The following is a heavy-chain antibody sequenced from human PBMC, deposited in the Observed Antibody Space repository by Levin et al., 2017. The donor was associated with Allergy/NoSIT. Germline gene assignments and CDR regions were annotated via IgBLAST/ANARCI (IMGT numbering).Heavy chain of an antibody. CDR3: AMFAGGWGYFDY. Sequence: GESLKISCKASGYTFTSYDINWVRQATGQGLEWMGWMNPNSGNTGYAQKFQGRVTMTRNTSISTAYMELSSLRSEDTAVYYCAMFAGGWGYFDYWGQGTLVTVSS. D-gene: IGHD6-19*01. CDR1: GYTFTSYD. CDR2: MNPNSGNT. V-gene: IGHV1-8*01. J-gene: IGHJ4*02.